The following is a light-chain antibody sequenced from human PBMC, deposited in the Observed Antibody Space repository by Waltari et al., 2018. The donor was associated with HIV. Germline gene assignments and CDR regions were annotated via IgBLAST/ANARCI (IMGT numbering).Light chain of an antibody. Sequence: QSALTQPRSVSGSPGPSVTISCTGTSSDVGSYKYVSWYQLRPGNAPKLIIHDVDKRPSGVPDRFSGSKSGNTASLTISGLQAEDEADYYCCSYTGTYTRYVFGTGAKVTVL. V-gene: IGLV2-11*01. CDR1: SSDVGSYKY. CDR3: CSYTGTYTRYV. J-gene: IGLJ1*01. CDR2: DVD.